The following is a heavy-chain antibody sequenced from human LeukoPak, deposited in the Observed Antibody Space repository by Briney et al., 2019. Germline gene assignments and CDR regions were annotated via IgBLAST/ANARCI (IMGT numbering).Heavy chain of an antibody. D-gene: IGHD5-18*01. CDR3: ARAGLRGYSYGYYYYYYMDV. CDR1: GYTFTGYY. CDR2: INPNSGGT. Sequence: ASVKVSCKASGYTFTGYYMHWVRQAPGQGLEWMGWINPNSGGTNYAQKFQGRVTMTRDTSISTAYMELSRLRSDDTAVYYCARAGLRGYSYGYYYYYYMDVWGKGTTVTISS. V-gene: IGHV1-2*02. J-gene: IGHJ6*03.